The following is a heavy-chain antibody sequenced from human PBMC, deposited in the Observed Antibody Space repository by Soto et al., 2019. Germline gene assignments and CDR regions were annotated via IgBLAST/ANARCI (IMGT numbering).Heavy chain of an antibody. V-gene: IGHV1-69*08. J-gene: IGHJ4*02. CDR1: GGTFSNHI. D-gene: IGHD5-12*01. CDR3: VRDSPIGSAFSGHDDIDS. CDR2: IIPMLAIT. Sequence: QVQLVQSGAEVKKPGSSVKVSCKASGGTFSNHIITWVRQAPGQGPEWMGRIIPMLAITNYAQKFQGRVTITANKSTTTAYVEVSSLSPEDTAMSYCVRDSPIGSAFSGHDDIDSWGQGTLVTVSS.